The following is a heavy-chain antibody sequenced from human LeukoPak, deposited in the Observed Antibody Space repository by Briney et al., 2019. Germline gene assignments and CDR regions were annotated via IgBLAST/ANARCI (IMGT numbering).Heavy chain of an antibody. D-gene: IGHD5-18*01. J-gene: IGHJ4*02. CDR1: GFTFSSYS. CDR3: ARSDPKKWQQFWFSNYFDY. V-gene: IGHV4-34*01. CDR2: INHSGST. Sequence: PGGSLRLSCAASGFTFSSYSMNWVRQPPGKGLEWIGEINHSGSTNYNPSLKSRVTISVDTSKNQFSLNLISVTAADTAVYYCARSDPKKWQQFWFSNYFDYWGQGSLVTVPS.